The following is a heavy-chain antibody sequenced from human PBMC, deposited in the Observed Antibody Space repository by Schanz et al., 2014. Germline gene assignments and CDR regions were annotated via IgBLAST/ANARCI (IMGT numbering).Heavy chain of an antibody. CDR2: ISWNSGSV. CDR1: GFTFDNYA. J-gene: IGHJ4*02. V-gene: IGHV3-9*01. CDR3: TREPGGATVFFDY. Sequence: EVQLVESGGGLVQPGRSLRLSCAASGFTFDNYAMHWVRQAPGKGLEWVSSISWNSGSVAYADSVKGRFTISRDDAKNSLYLQMNSLRTDDTAVYYCTREPGGATVFFDYWGQGNLVTVSS. D-gene: IGHD4-17*01.